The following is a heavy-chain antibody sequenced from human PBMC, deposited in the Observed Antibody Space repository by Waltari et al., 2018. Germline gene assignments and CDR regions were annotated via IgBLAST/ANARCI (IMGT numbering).Heavy chain of an antibody. CDR1: GYTFTSYG. CDR3: ARAPSYYDFWSGYYVGGMDV. Sequence: QVQLVQSGAEVKKPGASVKVSCKASGYTFTSYGISWVRQAPGQGLGWMGWISAYNGNTNYAQKLQGRVTMTTDTSTSTAYMELRSLRSDDTAVYYCARAPSYYDFWSGYYVGGMDVWGQGTTVTVSS. D-gene: IGHD3-3*01. V-gene: IGHV1-18*01. CDR2: ISAYNGNT. J-gene: IGHJ6*02.